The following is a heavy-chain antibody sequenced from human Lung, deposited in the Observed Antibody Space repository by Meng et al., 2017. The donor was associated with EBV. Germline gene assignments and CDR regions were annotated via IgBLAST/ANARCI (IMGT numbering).Heavy chain of an antibody. Sequence: QVQLVQSGAEVKKPGAPVKVSCKASGYTLTSYAMQWVRQAPGQRLEWMGWINAGNGNTKYSQRFQGRVTITRDTSASTAYMELSSLRSEDTTVYYCARAGYDSSGYYPQPFDYWGQGTLVTVSS. V-gene: IGHV1-3*01. CDR1: GYTLTSYA. CDR2: INAGNGNT. J-gene: IGHJ4*02. CDR3: ARAGYDSSGYYPQPFDY. D-gene: IGHD3-22*01.